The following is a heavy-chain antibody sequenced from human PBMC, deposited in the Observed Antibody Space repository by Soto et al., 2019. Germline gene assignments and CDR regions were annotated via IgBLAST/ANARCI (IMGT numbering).Heavy chain of an antibody. CDR2: IYPGDSDT. Sequence: GESLKISCKGSGYSFTSYWINWVRQMPGKGLEWMGIIYPGDSDTRYSPSFQGQVTISADKSIDTAYLQWRSLKASDTAVYYCAGHNGSPGSYFGLDVWGQGTTVTVSS. J-gene: IGHJ6*02. V-gene: IGHV5-51*01. CDR3: AGHNGSPGSYFGLDV. D-gene: IGHD2-8*01. CDR1: GYSFTSYW.